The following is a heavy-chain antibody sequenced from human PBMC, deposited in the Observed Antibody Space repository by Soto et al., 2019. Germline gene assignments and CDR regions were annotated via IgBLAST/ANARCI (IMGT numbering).Heavy chain of an antibody. J-gene: IGHJ4*02. D-gene: IGHD2-2*01. V-gene: IGHV3-66*01. CDR2: IYGGGNI. Sequence: EVPLVESGGGLVQPGGSLRLSCAASGFTVSSNHMSWVRQAPGKGLEWVSVIYGGGNIHYADSVKGRFIISRDNSKNTLDLQMNSLRAEDTAVYYCARDHDQRGYFAYWGQGTLVTVSS. CDR3: ARDHDQRGYFAY. CDR1: GFTVSSNH.